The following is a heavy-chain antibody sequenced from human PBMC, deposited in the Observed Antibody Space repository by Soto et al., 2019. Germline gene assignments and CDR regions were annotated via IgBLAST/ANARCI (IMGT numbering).Heavy chain of an antibody. CDR1: GFTFSSYG. J-gene: IGHJ4*02. V-gene: IGHV3-30*03. CDR3: ARSSTVTPADPFDY. D-gene: IGHD4-17*01. CDR2: ISYDGSNK. Sequence: PGGSLRLSCAASGFTFSSYGMHWVRQAPGKGLEWVAVISYDGSNKYYADSVKGRFTISRDNSKNTLYLQMNSLRAEDTAVYYCARSSTVTPADPFDYWGQGTLVTVSS.